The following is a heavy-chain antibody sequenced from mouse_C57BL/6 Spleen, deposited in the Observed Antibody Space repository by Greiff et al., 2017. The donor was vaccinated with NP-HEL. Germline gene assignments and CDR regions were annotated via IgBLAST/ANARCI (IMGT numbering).Heavy chain of an antibody. D-gene: IGHD4-1*02. CDR1: GYTFTSYW. CDR3: ARRPTGTRVYLDY. J-gene: IGHJ2*01. Sequence: QVQLQQPGAELVMPGASVKLSCKASGYTFTSYWMHWVKQRPGQGLEWIGEIDPSDSYTNYNQKFKGKSTLTVDKSSSTAYMQLSSLTSEDSAVYYCARRPTGTRVYLDYWGQGTTLTVSS. CDR2: IDPSDSYT. V-gene: IGHV1-69*01.